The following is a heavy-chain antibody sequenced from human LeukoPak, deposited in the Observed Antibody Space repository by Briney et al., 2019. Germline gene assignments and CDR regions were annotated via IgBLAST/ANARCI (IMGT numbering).Heavy chain of an antibody. J-gene: IGHJ5*02. D-gene: IGHD6-13*01. Sequence: GASVKVSCKASGYAFTSYGISWVRQAPGQGLEWMGWISAYNGNTNYAQKLQGRVTMTTDTSTSTAYMELRSLRSDDTAVYYCARDAGIAGASLNWFDPWGQGTLVTVSS. V-gene: IGHV1-18*01. CDR2: ISAYNGNT. CDR1: GYAFTSYG. CDR3: ARDAGIAGASLNWFDP.